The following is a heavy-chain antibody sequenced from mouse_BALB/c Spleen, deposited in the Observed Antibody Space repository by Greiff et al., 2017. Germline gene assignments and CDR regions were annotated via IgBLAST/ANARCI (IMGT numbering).Heavy chain of an antibody. CDR2: ISYSGST. D-gene: IGHD2-3*01. Sequence: EVQLQQSGPGLVKPSQSLSLTCTVTGYSITSDYAWNWIRQFPGNKLEWMGYISYSGSTSYNPSLKSRISITRDTSKNQFFLQLNSVTTEDTATYYCARSDGYYTYFDVWGAGTTVTVSS. V-gene: IGHV3-2*02. CDR1: GYSITSDYA. CDR3: ARSDGYYTYFDV. J-gene: IGHJ1*01.